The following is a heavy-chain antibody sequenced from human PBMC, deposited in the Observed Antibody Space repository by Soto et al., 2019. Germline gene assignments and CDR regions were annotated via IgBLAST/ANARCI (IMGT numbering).Heavy chain of an antibody. CDR3: ARESRYCRGGSCYFLPGIDY. D-gene: IGHD2-15*01. CDR2: IIPICGTA. V-gene: IGHV1-69*12. J-gene: IGHJ4*02. Sequence: QVQLVQSGAEVKKPGSSVKVSCKASGGTFSSYAISWVRQAPGQGLEWMGGIIPICGTANYAQKFKGRVTMTADESTSSAYMEESRVRAENTAVDSCARESRYCRGGSCYFLPGIDYWGQGTLVTVSS. CDR1: GGTFSSYA.